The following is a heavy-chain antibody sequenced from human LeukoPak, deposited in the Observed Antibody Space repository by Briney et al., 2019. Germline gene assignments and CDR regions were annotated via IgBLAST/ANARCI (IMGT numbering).Heavy chain of an antibody. V-gene: IGHV3-48*03. CDR2: ISSSGSRI. Sequence: GGTLRLSCAASGFIFSSYEMNWVRQAPGKGLEWVSYISSSGSRIYFADSVKGRFTISRDNAKNSLYLQMNSLRAKDTAVYYCASPAGVNPILGYTNGWYFRTWGQGTLVTVSS. CDR1: GFIFSSYE. J-gene: IGHJ5*02. CDR3: ASPAGVNPILGYTNGWYFRT. D-gene: IGHD6-19*01.